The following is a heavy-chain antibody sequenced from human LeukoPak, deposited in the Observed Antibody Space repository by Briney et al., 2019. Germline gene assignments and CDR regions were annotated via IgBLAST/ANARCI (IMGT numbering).Heavy chain of an antibody. D-gene: IGHD1-14*01. CDR2: ISWNSGSI. CDR3: AKTETGILRRSDYFDY. CDR1: GFTFDDYA. V-gene: IGHV3-9*01. J-gene: IGHJ4*02. Sequence: PGRSLRLSCAASGFTFDDYAMHWVRQALGKGLEWVSGISWNSGSIGYADSVKGRFTISRDNAKNSLYLQMNSLRAEDTALYYCAKTETGILRRSDYFDYWGQGTLVTVSS.